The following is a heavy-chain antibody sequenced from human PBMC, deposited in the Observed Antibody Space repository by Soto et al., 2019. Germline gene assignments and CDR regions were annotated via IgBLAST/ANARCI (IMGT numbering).Heavy chain of an antibody. V-gene: IGHV4-34*01. CDR3: ARGQRYGSGSHYYYYMDV. Sequence: SETLSLTCAVYGGSFSGYYWSWIRQPPGKGLEWIGEINHSGSTNYNPSLKSRVTISVDTSKNQFSLKLSSVTAADTAVYYCARGQRYGSGSHYYYYMDVWGKGTTVTVSS. J-gene: IGHJ6*03. D-gene: IGHD3-10*01. CDR1: GGSFSGYY. CDR2: INHSGST.